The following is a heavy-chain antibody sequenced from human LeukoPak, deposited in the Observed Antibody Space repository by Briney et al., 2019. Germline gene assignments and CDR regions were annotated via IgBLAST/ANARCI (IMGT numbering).Heavy chain of an antibody. V-gene: IGHV3-73*01. CDR2: IRSKANSYAT. CDR1: GFTFSGSA. Sequence: GGSLRLSCAASGFTFSGSAMHWVRQASGKWLEWVGRIRSKANSYATEYAASVKGRFTISRDYSKNTAYLQMNSLKTEDTAVYYCTRPLISDYGDYVNYWGQGTLVTVSS. CDR3: TRPLISDYGDYVNY. J-gene: IGHJ4*02. D-gene: IGHD4-17*01.